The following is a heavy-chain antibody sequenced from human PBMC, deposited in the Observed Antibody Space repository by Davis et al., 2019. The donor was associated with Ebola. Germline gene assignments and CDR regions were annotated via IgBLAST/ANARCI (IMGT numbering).Heavy chain of an antibody. V-gene: IGHV3-74*01. CDR2: INGDGTIT. CDR1: GFTFSSYW. CDR3: AKGGAVSSQSSGRGYFDS. D-gene: IGHD6-13*01. J-gene: IGHJ4*02. Sequence: GESLKISCAASGFTFSSYWMHWVRHAPGSGLEWVSHINGDGTITNYADSVKGRFTISRDNSRNTLNLQMNSRTADDTAVYYCAKGGAVSSQSSGRGYFDSWGQGTLATVSS.